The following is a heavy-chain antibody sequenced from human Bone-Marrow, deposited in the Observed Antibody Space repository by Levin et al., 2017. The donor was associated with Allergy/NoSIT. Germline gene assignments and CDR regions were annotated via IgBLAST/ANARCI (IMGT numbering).Heavy chain of an antibody. D-gene: IGHD3-16*01. J-gene: IGHJ5*02. V-gene: IGHV3-30*03. CDR1: GFTFSSYG. Sequence: GGSLRLSCAASGFTFSSYGMHWVRQAPGKGLEWVAVISYDGSNKYYADSVKGRFTISRDNSKNTLYLQMNSLRAEDTAVYYCATPGGVAWGQGTLVTVSS. CDR3: ATPGGVA. CDR2: ISYDGSNK.